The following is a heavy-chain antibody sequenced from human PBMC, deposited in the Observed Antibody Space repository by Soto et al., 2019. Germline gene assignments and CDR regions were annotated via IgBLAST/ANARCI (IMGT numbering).Heavy chain of an antibody. D-gene: IGHD6-25*01. CDR3: ASPYSSVLLVDAFDI. V-gene: IGHV1-69*01. J-gene: IGHJ3*02. CDR1: GGTFSSYA. CDR2: IIPIFGTA. Sequence: QVQLVQSGAEVKKPGSSVKVSCKASGGTFSSYAISWVRQAPGQGLEWMGGIIPIFGTANYAQKFQGRVTITADASTSPDYMARSSLSSEDTAVYYCASPYSSVLLVDAFDIWGQGTMVTVSS.